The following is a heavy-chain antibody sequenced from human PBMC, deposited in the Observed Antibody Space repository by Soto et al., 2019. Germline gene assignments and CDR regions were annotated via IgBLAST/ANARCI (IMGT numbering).Heavy chain of an antibody. CDR3: ARANSGDDDEFDY. J-gene: IGHJ4*02. CDR1: GYTFTGYY. CDR2: VNPRSGGR. Sequence: QVQLVQSGAEVKKPGASVKVSCRASGYTFTGYYIHWVRQAPGEGLEWMGRVNPRSGGRDYAQRFQGRVTMTRDTSITTAYMELSSLRSDDTAVYYCARANSGDDDEFDYWGQGTQVTVSS. V-gene: IGHV1-2*02. D-gene: IGHD5-12*01.